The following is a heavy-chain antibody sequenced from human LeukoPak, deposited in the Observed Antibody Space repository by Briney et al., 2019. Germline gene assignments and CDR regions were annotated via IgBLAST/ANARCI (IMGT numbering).Heavy chain of an antibody. J-gene: IGHJ6*03. CDR1: GFTFSSYS. V-gene: IGHV3-21*01. CDR2: ISSSSSYI. D-gene: IGHD6-13*01. CDR3: SYSSSWNHYYYMDV. Sequence: GGSLRLSCAASGFTFSSYSMNWVRQAPGKGLEWVSSISSSSSYIYYADSVKGRFTISRDNAKNSLYLQMNSLRAEDTAVYYCSYSSSWNHYYYMDVWGKGTTVTVSS.